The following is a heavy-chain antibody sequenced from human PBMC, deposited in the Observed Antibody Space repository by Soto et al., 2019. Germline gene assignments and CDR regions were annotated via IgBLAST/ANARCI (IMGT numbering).Heavy chain of an antibody. CDR3: AKDRGSDWDKIFFDY. CDR2: IGGSGGPT. CDR1: GFTFSSYA. V-gene: IGHV3-23*01. D-gene: IGHD3-3*01. Sequence: PGGSLRLSCAASGFTFSSYAMTWARQAPGKGLGWVSSIGGSGGPTYYADSVKGRFTISRDNSKNTLYLQMTSLRAEDTAVYYCAKDRGSDWDKIFFDYWGQGTLVTVSS. J-gene: IGHJ4*02.